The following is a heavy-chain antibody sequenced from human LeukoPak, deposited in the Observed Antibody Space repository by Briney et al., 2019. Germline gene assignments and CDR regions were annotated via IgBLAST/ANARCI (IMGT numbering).Heavy chain of an antibody. CDR3: ARDPRYSYAYDF. CDR2: IWYDGSKK. V-gene: IGHV3-33*01. Sequence: GGSLRLSCAASGFTFSRYGMHWVRQAPGKGLEWVAVIWYDGSKKNYADSVKGRFTISKDNAKNSLYLQMNSLRAEDTAVYFCARDPRYSYAYDFWGQGTLVTVSS. CDR1: GFTFSRYG. D-gene: IGHD5-18*01. J-gene: IGHJ4*02.